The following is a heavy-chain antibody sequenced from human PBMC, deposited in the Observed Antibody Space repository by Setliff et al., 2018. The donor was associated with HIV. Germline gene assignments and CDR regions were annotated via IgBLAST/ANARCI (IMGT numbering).Heavy chain of an antibody. Sequence: SATLSLPCTVSGGSISGYYWSWVRQPPEKRLELIGSIHYSGSSDYHPSLKRRITISVDMTRNQFSLVLSSVTAADTAVYYCARFQALQWGRRGGYYYYMDVWGKGTTVTVS. CDR2: IHYSGSS. D-gene: IGHD3-3*02. J-gene: IGHJ6*03. CDR3: ARFQALQWGRRGGYYYYMDV. V-gene: IGHV4-59*01. CDR1: GGSISGYY.